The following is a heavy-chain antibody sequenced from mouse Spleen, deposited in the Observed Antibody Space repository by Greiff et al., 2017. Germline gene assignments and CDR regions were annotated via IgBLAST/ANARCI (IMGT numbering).Heavy chain of an antibody. CDR1: GFTFSSYA. V-gene: IGHV5-4*03. J-gene: IGHJ3*01. CDR3: ARGGEYYYGSSWFAY. Sequence: EVKLVESGGGLVKPGGSLKLSCAASGFTFSSYAMSWVRQTPEKRLEWVATISDGGSYTYYPDNVKGRFTISRDNAKNNLYLQMSHLKSEDTAMYYCARGGEYYYGSSWFAYWGQGTLVTVSA. CDR2: ISDGGSYT. D-gene: IGHD1-1*01.